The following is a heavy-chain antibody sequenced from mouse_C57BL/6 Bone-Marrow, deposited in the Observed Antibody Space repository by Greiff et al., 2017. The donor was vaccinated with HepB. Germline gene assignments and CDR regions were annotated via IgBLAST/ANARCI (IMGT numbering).Heavy chain of an antibody. J-gene: IGHJ4*01. Sequence: EVQRVESGGGLVQPGGSLKLSCAASGFTFSDYYMYWVRQTPEKRLEWVAYISNGGGSTYYPDTVKGRFTISRDNAKNTLYLQMSRLKSEDTAMYYCARLDAMDYWGQGTSVTVSS. CDR1: GFTFSDYY. V-gene: IGHV5-12*01. CDR3: ARLDAMDY. CDR2: ISNGGGST.